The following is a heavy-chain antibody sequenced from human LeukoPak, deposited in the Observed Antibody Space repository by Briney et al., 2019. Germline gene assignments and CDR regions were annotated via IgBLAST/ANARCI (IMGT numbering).Heavy chain of an antibody. CDR1: GFTFSSYW. Sequence: GGSLRLSCAASGFTFSSYWMTWVRQAPGRGLEWVANIKPDGSEKYYVDSVKGRFTISRDNAKNSLYLQMNSLRGEDTAVYYCARTRANTATFDSWGQGTLVTVSS. CDR3: ARTRANTATFDS. CDR2: IKPDGSEK. J-gene: IGHJ4*02. V-gene: IGHV3-7*01. D-gene: IGHD5-18*01.